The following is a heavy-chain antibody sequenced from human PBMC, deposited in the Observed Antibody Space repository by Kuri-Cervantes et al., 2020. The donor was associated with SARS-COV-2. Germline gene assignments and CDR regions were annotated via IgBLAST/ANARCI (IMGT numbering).Heavy chain of an antibody. D-gene: IGHD4-23*01. Sequence: GGSLRLSCAASGFTFSNAWMNWVRQAPGKGLEWVSAISGSGGSTYYADSVKGRFTISRDNSKNTLYLQMNSLRAEDTAVYYCAKDRSGGFFDYWGQGTLVTVSS. CDR2: ISGSGGST. CDR1: GFTFSNAW. J-gene: IGHJ4*02. CDR3: AKDRSGGFFDY. V-gene: IGHV3-23*01.